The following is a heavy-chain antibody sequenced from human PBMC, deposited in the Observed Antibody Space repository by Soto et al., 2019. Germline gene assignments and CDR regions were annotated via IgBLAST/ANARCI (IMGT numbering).Heavy chain of an antibody. V-gene: IGHV3-30-3*01. Sequence: QVQLVESGGGVVQPGRSLRLSCAASGFTFSSYAMHWVRQAPGKGLEWVAVISYDGSNKYYADSVKGRFTISRDNSKNTLYLQMNSPRAEDTAVYYCARGVVVVAATRIGVLDYWGQGTLVTVSS. D-gene: IGHD2-15*01. CDR3: ARGVVVVAATRIGVLDY. CDR2: ISYDGSNK. CDR1: GFTFSSYA. J-gene: IGHJ4*02.